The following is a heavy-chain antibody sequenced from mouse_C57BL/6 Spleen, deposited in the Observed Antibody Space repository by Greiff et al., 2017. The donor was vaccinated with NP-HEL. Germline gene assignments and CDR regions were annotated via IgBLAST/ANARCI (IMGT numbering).Heavy chain of an antibody. CDR3: ARITTVVAHFDV. CDR2: IDPSDSYT. Sequence: QVQLQQPGAELVKPGASVKLSCKASGYTFTSYWMQWVKQRPGQGLEWIGEIDPSDSYTNYNQKFKGKATLTVDTSSSTAYMQLSSLTSEDSAVYYCARITTVVAHFDVWGTGTTGTVSS. J-gene: IGHJ1*03. V-gene: IGHV1-50*01. CDR1: GYTFTSYW. D-gene: IGHD1-1*01.